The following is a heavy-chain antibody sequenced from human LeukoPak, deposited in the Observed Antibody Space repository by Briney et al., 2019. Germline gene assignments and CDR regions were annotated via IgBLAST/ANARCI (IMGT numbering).Heavy chain of an antibody. CDR2: ISGSGGST. V-gene: IGHV3-23*01. CDR3: AKGGMKYQLLTYLDY. J-gene: IGHJ4*02. Sequence: PGGSLRLSCAASGFTFSSYAMSWVRQAPGKGLEWVSAISGSGGSTYYADSTKGRFTISRDNSKNTLYLQMNSLRAEDTAVYYCAKGGMKYQLLTYLDYWGQGTLVTVSS. CDR1: GFTFSSYA. D-gene: IGHD2-2*01.